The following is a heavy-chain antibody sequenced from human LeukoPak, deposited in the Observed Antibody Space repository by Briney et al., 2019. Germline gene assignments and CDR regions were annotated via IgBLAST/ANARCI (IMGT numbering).Heavy chain of an antibody. J-gene: IGHJ5*02. CDR1: GGSISSRSYY. CDR2: IDYSGST. V-gene: IGHV4-39*01. D-gene: IGHD3-10*01. Sequence: SETLSLTCTVSGGSISSRSYYWGWIRQPPGKGLEWIGSIDYSGSTYHNPSLKSRVTISVDTSKNQFSLKMRSVPAAATAVYYCAMGVLLWFGELYASGLMEINWFDPWGQGTLVTVSS. CDR3: AMGVLLWFGELYASGLMEINWFDP.